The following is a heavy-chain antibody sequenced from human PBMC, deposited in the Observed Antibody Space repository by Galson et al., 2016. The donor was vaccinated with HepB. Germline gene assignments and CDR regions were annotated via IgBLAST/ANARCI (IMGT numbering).Heavy chain of an antibody. Sequence: SETLSLTCTVSGASPSPYYWSWIRQPPGKGLEWIGYIYYSGNTYYNPSLESRVTISVDTSKNQFSLKLTSATPADTAVYYCARDHGYSGWFDPWGQGTLVAVSS. V-gene: IGHV4-59*01. J-gene: IGHJ5*02. D-gene: IGHD5-18*01. CDR2: IYYSGNT. CDR1: GASPSPYY. CDR3: ARDHGYSGWFDP.